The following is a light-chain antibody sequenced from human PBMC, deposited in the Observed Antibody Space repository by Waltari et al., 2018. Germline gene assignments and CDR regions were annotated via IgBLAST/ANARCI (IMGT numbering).Light chain of an antibody. Sequence: QSALTQPRSVSGSPGQSVTLSCTGTSSDVGGYNYVSWYQQHPGKAPKPMIYDVSKRPSGVPDRSAGSKSGNTASLTISGLQAEDEADYYCCSYAGSYTVFGGGTKLTVL. CDR2: DVS. J-gene: IGLJ2*01. CDR1: SSDVGGYNY. V-gene: IGLV2-11*01. CDR3: CSYAGSYTV.